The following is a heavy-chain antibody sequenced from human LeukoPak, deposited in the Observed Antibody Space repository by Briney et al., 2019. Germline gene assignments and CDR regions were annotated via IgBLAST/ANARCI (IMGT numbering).Heavy chain of an antibody. CDR1: GVSISTNY. CDR3: AGYDHSNYLAY. CDR2: ISNSGSA. V-gene: IGHV4-59*13. J-gene: IGHJ4*02. D-gene: IGHD3-16*01. Sequence: SETLSLTCTVSGVSISTNYWNWIRQSPEKGLEWIGYISNSGSADRHPSLKSRVTISLDPSKNQLSLGLNSVTAADTAVYFCAGYDHSNYLAYWGQGARVTVSS.